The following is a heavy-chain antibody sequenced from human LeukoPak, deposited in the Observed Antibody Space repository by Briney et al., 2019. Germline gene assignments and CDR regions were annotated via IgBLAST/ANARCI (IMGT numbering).Heavy chain of an antibody. CDR2: INSDGSIK. J-gene: IGHJ4*02. CDR3: ARTAYSTSSLGF. D-gene: IGHD6-6*01. CDR1: GFTFSNYW. V-gene: IGHV3-74*01. Sequence: AGGSLRLSCAASGFTFSNYWMHWVRQAPGKGLVWVSRINSDGSIKNYADSVKGRFTVSRDNAKNTLYLQMNSLGAEDTAVYYCARTAYSTSSLGFWGQGTLVTVSS.